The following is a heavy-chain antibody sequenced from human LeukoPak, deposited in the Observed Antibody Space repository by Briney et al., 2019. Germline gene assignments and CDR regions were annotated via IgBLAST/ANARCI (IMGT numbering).Heavy chain of an antibody. CDR3: AKGPAYGSRCDYLDY. Sequence: GGSLRLSCAASGFTFSSYSMNWVRQAPGKGLEWVSSISSSSSYIYYADSVKGRFTISRDNAKNSLYLHMNSLRAEDTAVYYCAKGPAYGSRCDYLDYWGQGTLVTVSS. CDR1: GFTFSSYS. V-gene: IGHV3-21*01. J-gene: IGHJ4*02. CDR2: ISSSSSYI. D-gene: IGHD3-10*01.